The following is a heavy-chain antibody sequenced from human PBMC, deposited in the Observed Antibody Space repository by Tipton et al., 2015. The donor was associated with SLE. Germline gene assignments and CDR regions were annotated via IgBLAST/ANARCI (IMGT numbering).Heavy chain of an antibody. V-gene: IGHV5-10-1*01. CDR3: ARQVYGDYLFDY. J-gene: IGHJ4*02. CDR1: GYSFTSYW. CDR2: IDPSDSYT. Sequence: VQLVQSGAEVKKPGESLKISCKGSGYSFTSYWIGWVRQMPGKGLEWMGRIDPSDSYTNYSPSFQGHVTISADKSISTAYLQWSSLKASDTAMYYCARQVYGDYLFDYWGQGTLVTVSS. D-gene: IGHD4-17*01.